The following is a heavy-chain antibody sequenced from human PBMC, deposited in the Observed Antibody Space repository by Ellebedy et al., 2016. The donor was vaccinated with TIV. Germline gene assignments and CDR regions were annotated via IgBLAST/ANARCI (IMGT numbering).Heavy chain of an antibody. CDR3: SRGGGCGGGTCYYPDF. CDR1: GFTFSSYA. J-gene: IGHJ4*02. V-gene: IGHV3-21*01. CDR2: ISTMTNY. D-gene: IGHD2-15*01. Sequence: GESLKISCAASGFTFSSYAMNWVRQAPGKGLEWVSSISTMTNYADSVRGRFTISRDNAKNSLYLQMNSLRAEDTAVYYCSRGGGCGGGTCYYPDFWGQGTLVTVSS.